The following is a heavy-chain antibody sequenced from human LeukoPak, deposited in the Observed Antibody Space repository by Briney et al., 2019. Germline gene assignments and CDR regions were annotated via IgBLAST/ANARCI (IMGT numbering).Heavy chain of an antibody. CDR2: IYYSGST. Sequence: SETLSLTCTVSGGSISSSSYYWGWIRQPPGKGLEWIGSIYYSGSTYYNPSLKSRVTISVDTSKNQFSLKLSSVTAADTAVYYCASMTYYYGSGSYYFDPWGQGTLVTVSS. D-gene: IGHD3-10*01. J-gene: IGHJ5*02. CDR1: GGSISSSSYY. V-gene: IGHV4-39*07. CDR3: ASMTYYYGSGSYYFDP.